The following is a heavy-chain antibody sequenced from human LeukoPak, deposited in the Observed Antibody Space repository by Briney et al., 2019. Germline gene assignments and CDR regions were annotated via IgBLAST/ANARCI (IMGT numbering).Heavy chain of an antibody. V-gene: IGHV1-18*01. CDR3: ATAGDYFYYMDV. CDR2: TSVYTGNA. D-gene: IGHD1-1*01. Sequence: ASVKVSFTASAYTFTTYAISRVRQAPGQGLEWMGWTSVYTGNAHDAQTLQGRVTMTTDTSTSTAYMELRSLRSDDTAVYYWATAGDYFYYMDVWGKGTTVTVSS. J-gene: IGHJ6*03. CDR1: AYTFTTYA.